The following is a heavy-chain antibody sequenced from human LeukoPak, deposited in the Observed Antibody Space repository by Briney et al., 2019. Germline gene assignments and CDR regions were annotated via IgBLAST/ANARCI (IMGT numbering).Heavy chain of an antibody. Sequence: PSETLSLTCTVSGGSISSYYWSWIRQPPGKGLEWIGYIYYSGSTNYNPSLKSRVTISVDTSKNQFSLKLSSVTAADTAVYYCARSGGSSGYYYVDQPPPDAFDIWGQGTMDTVSS. CDR2: IYYSGST. D-gene: IGHD3-22*01. J-gene: IGHJ3*02. CDR3: ARSGGSSGYYYVDQPPPDAFDI. CDR1: GGSISSYY. V-gene: IGHV4-59*01.